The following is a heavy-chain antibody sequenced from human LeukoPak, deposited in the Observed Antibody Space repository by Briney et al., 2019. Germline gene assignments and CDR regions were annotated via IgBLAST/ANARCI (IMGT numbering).Heavy chain of an antibody. J-gene: IGHJ4*02. CDR2: IDRSSNNI. CDR1: GFIFTDYS. V-gene: IGHV3-48*02. D-gene: IGHD7-27*01. CDR3: ARESYWGSSGKGFDY. Sequence: GGSLRLSCAAAGFIFTDYSMNWVRQAPGKGREWVSYIDRSSNNIYYPDSVMARFTISRDNANNSLYLQMNSLRDEDTAVYYCARESYWGSSGKGFDYWGQGTLVTVSS.